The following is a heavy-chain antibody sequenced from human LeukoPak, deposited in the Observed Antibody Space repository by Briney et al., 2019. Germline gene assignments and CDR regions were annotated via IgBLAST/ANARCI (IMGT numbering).Heavy chain of an antibody. Sequence: SVKVSCKASGGTVSSYAISWVRQAPGQGLEWMGGMIPVFGTANYAQKFQGRVTITADESTSTAYMELSSLRSEDTAVYYCARQSSVDYYDSSGYYYYFDYWGQGTLVTVSS. CDR1: GGTVSSYA. CDR3: ARQSSVDYYDSSGYYYYFDY. J-gene: IGHJ4*02. V-gene: IGHV1-69*13. CDR2: MIPVFGTA. D-gene: IGHD3-22*01.